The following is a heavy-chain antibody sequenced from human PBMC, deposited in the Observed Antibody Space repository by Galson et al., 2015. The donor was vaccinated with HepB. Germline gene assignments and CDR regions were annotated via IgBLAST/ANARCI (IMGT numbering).Heavy chain of an antibody. J-gene: IGHJ4*02. CDR2: ISSSSSTI. CDR3: AREPPPQQWLDGFDY. V-gene: IGHV3-48*02. D-gene: IGHD6-19*01. Sequence: SLRLSCAASGFTFSSYSMNWVRQAPGKGLEWVPYISSSSSTIYYADSVKGRFTISRDNAKNSLYLQMNSLRDEDTAVYYCAREPPPQQWLDGFDYWGQGTLVTVSS. CDR1: GFTFSSYS.